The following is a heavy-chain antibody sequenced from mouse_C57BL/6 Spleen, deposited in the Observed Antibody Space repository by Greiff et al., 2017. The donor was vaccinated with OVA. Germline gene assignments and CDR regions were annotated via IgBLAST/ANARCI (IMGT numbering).Heavy chain of an antibody. CDR1: GYAFSSSW. V-gene: IGHV1-82*01. D-gene: IGHD4-1*01. J-gene: IGHJ4*01. CDR2: IYPGDGDT. Sequence: VQLQESGPELVTPGASVTISCKASGYAFSSSWLNWVKQRPGKGLEWIGRIYPGDGDTNYNGKFKGKATLTADKSSSTAYMQLSSLTSEDSAVYFCARWLTGTRYAMDYWGQGTSVTVSS. CDR3: ARWLTGTRYAMDY.